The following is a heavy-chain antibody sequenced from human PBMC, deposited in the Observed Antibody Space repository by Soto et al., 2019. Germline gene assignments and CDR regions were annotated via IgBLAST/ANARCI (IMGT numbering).Heavy chain of an antibody. J-gene: IGHJ6*03. Sequence: GASVKASCKASGYTFTSYGISWVRQAPGQGLEWMGWISAYNGNTNYAQKLQGRVTMATDTSTSTAYMELRSLRSDDTAVYYCARAADCSSTSCSIPSYYYYYMDVWGKGTTVTVSS. CDR2: ISAYNGNT. CDR1: GYTFTSYG. D-gene: IGHD2-2*01. V-gene: IGHV1-18*01. CDR3: ARAADCSSTSCSIPSYYYYYMDV.